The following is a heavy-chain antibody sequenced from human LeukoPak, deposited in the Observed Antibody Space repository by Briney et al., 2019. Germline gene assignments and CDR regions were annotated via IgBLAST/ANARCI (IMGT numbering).Heavy chain of an antibody. Sequence: PSETLSLTCTVSGGSISSGGYYWSWIRQHPGKGLEWIGYIYYSGSTYYNPSLKSRVTISVDTSKNQFSLKLSSVTAADTAVYYCARRPGEYGGNDFDYWGQGTLVTVSS. CDR3: ARRPGEYGGNDFDY. D-gene: IGHD4/OR15-4a*01. J-gene: IGHJ4*02. V-gene: IGHV4-31*03. CDR1: GGSISSGGYY. CDR2: IYYSGST.